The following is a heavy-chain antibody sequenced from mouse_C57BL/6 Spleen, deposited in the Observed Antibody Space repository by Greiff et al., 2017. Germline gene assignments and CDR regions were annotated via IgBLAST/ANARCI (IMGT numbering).Heavy chain of an antibody. V-gene: IGHV14-2*01. CDR2: IDPEDGET. J-gene: IGHJ3*01. D-gene: IGHD2-1*01. CDR1: GFNIKDYY. CDR3: AIGVYGTPFAY. Sequence: EVQVVEPGAELVKPGASVKLSCTASGFNIKDYYMHWVKQRTEQGLEWIGRIDPEDGETKYAPNFKGKATITADTSSNTAYLQLSSLTSEDTAVYSCAIGVYGTPFAYWGHGALVTVSA.